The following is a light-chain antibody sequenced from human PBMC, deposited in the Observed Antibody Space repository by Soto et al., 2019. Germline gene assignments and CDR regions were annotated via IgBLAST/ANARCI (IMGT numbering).Light chain of an antibody. Sequence: DIQMTQSPSTLSASVGDRVTITCRASQSISTWLAWYQQKPGKAPKLLIYKASNLDSGVPSRFSGSGSGTEFTLTISSLQPDDFATYYCQQYNSLVTFGQGTKLEIK. J-gene: IGKJ2*01. CDR3: QQYNSLVT. V-gene: IGKV1-5*03. CDR1: QSISTW. CDR2: KAS.